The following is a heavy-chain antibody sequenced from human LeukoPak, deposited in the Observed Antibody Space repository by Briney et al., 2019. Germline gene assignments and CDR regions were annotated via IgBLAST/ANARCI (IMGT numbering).Heavy chain of an antibody. D-gene: IGHD4-23*01. V-gene: IGHV3-23*01. J-gene: IGHJ4*02. Sequence: GGSLRLSCAASGFTFTSYGMSWVRQAPGKGVEGVSAVSGSGSTTYYARSVKGRFTFSRDNSKKTLYLKMNSLRVDDTGVYYCAKSLDYGGNRARLDFGGQGTLVTVSS. CDR3: AKSLDYGGNRARLDF. CDR1: GFTFTSYG. CDR2: VSGSGSTT.